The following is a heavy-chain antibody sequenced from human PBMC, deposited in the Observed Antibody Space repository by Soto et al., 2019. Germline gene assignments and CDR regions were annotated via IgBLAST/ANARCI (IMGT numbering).Heavy chain of an antibody. D-gene: IGHD2-8*01. Sequence: GGSLRLSCATSGFTFSSDGMSWVRQAPGKGLDWVSGISGSGRNTYYADSVKGRFTISRDNSKNTLFLQMNSLRVEDTAVYYCAKNGLSDSPSAIDSWGQGTLVTVSS. CDR2: ISGSGRNT. J-gene: IGHJ4*02. V-gene: IGHV3-23*01. CDR3: AKNGLSDSPSAIDS. CDR1: GFTFSSDG.